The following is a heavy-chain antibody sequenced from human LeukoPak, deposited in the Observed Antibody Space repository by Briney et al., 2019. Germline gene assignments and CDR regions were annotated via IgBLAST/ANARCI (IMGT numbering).Heavy chain of an antibody. CDR2: ISAYNGNT. CDR3: ARAVRVYCTDGVCSHRPTRPNDLIDS. Sequence: ASVKVSCKASGYTFTSYGISWVRQAPGQGLEWMGWISAYNGNTNYVQKLQGRVTMTTDTSTSTAYMELTSLRSDDTAVYYCARAVRVYCTDGVCSHRPTRPNDLIDSWGQGTLVTVSS. J-gene: IGHJ4*02. D-gene: IGHD2-8*01. CDR1: GYTFTSYG. V-gene: IGHV1-18*01.